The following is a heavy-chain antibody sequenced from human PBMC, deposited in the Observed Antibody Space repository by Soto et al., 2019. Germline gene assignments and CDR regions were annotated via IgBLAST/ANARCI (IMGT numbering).Heavy chain of an antibody. D-gene: IGHD3-16*02. V-gene: IGHV3-15*07. Sequence: EVQLVESGGGLVKPGGSLRLSCAASGFTFSNAWMNWVRQAPGKGLEWVGRIKSKTDGGTTDYAAPVKGRFTISRDDSNITLSLPMNSLKTEDTAVYYCTSELPAMITFGGVIGLDYWGQGTLVTVSS. CDR2: IKSKTDGGTT. CDR3: TSELPAMITFGGVIGLDY. J-gene: IGHJ4*02. CDR1: GFTFSNAW.